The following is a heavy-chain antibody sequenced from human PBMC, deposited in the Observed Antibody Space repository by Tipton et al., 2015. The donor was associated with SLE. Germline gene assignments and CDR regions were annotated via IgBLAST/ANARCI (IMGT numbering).Heavy chain of an antibody. J-gene: IGHJ4*02. CDR1: GFSVGDFV. CDR3: TSPQGPTYYDFWSGHY. Sequence: SLRLSCSTSGFSVGDFVMSWVLQAPGKGLEWVGFIRSKTFGGTTDYAASVKGRFVISRDDSKSIAYLQMNSLKIEDTAVYYCTSPQGPTYYDFWSGHYWGQGTLVTVSS. D-gene: IGHD3-3*01. V-gene: IGHV3-49*04. CDR2: IRSKTFGGTT.